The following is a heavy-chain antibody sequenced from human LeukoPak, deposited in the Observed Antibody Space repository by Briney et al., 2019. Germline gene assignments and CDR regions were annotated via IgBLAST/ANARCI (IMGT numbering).Heavy chain of an antibody. D-gene: IGHD3-10*01. V-gene: IGHV3-23*01. J-gene: IGHJ4*02. CDR2: ISGSGGST. Sequence: GGSLRLSCAASGFTFSSYAMGWVRQAPGKGLEWVSAISGSGGSTYYADSVKGRFTISRDNSKNTLYLQMNSLRAEDTAVYYCAKDPLSYYGSGPLTYFDYWGQGTLVTVSS. CDR1: GFTFSSYA. CDR3: AKDPLSYYGSGPLTYFDY.